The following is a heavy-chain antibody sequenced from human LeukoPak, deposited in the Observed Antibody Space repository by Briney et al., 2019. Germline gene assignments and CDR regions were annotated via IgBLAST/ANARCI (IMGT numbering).Heavy chain of an antibody. CDR1: GGSISSYY. J-gene: IGHJ3*02. D-gene: IGHD3-22*01. Sequence: PSETLSLTCTVSGGSISSYYWSWIRQPPGKGLEWIGYICYSGSTNYNPSLKSRVTISVDTSKNQFSLKLSSVTAADTAVYYCASVKGYYYDSSGYHGGDAFDIWGQGTMVTVSS. V-gene: IGHV4-59*01. CDR2: ICYSGST. CDR3: ASVKGYYYDSSGYHGGDAFDI.